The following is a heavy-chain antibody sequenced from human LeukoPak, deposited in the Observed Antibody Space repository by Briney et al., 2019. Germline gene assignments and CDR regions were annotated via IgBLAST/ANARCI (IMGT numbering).Heavy chain of an antibody. Sequence: ASVNVSCTVSGSSLSELSLYWVRQAPGKGLEWMGGFDVIDSETFYAQKFQGRVTMTEDSSTDTSYMELRSLTSDETALYYCAAGRPYSLLDYWGQGTLVTVSS. V-gene: IGHV1-24*01. D-gene: IGHD5-18*01. CDR2: FDVIDSET. CDR3: AAGRPYSLLDY. J-gene: IGHJ4*02. CDR1: GSSLSELS.